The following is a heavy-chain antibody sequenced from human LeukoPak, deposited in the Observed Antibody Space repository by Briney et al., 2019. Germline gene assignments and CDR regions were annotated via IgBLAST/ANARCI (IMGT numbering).Heavy chain of an antibody. CDR1: GFTFSSHW. CDR3: ARDGYSSSWNY. CDR2: IKQDGGEK. J-gene: IGHJ4*02. D-gene: IGHD6-13*01. Sequence: PGGSLRLSCAASGFTFSSHWMSWVRQAPGKGLEWVANIKQDGGEKYYVDSVKGRFTISRDNAKNSLHLQMNSLRAEDTAVYYCARDGYSSSWNYWGQGTLVTVSS. V-gene: IGHV3-7*01.